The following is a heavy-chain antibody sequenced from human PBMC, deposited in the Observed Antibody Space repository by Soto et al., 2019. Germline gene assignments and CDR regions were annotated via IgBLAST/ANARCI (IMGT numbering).Heavy chain of an antibody. V-gene: IGHV5-51*01. CDR2: VYPGDFRS. D-gene: IGHD3-16*02. CDR1: GYSFTTYW. CDR3: ARPGGGLRLGELSLYVDY. Sequence: GESLKISCQGSGYSFTTYWIGWVRQTPGKGLELIGAVYPGDFRSTYSPSFQGHVTISAARSISTAYLQWSTLKASDTAMYYCARPGGGLRLGELSLYVDYWGQGTLVTVSS. J-gene: IGHJ4*02.